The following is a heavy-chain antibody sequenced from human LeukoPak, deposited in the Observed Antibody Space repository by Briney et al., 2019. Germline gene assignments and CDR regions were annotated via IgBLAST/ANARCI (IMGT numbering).Heavy chain of an antibody. V-gene: IGHV1-69*13. CDR1: GGTFSSYA. CDR3: ARGNDSSGYYSDY. D-gene: IGHD3-22*01. CDR2: IIPIFGTA. Sequence: SVKVSCKASGGTFSSYAISWVRQAPGQGLEWMGGIIPIFGTANYAQKFQGRVTITADESTSTAYMELSSLRSEYTAVYYCARGNDSSGYYSDYWGQGTLVTVSS. J-gene: IGHJ4*02.